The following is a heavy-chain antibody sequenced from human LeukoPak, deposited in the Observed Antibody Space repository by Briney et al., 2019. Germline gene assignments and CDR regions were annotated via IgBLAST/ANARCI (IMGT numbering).Heavy chain of an antibody. CDR2: TSANNRNT. V-gene: IGHV1-18*01. CDR1: GYTFLRHG. J-gene: IGHJ6*03. Sequence: ASVNVSCKASGYTFLRHGFSWVRQAPGQGLAWVGGTSANNRNTNYAQRLQGRVTMTTDTSTNTAYMELRTLRSDDTAVYYCARSQAVVSSSLYYYYMDVWGKGTTIIVSS. CDR3: ARSQAVVSSSLYYYYMDV. D-gene: IGHD2-2*01.